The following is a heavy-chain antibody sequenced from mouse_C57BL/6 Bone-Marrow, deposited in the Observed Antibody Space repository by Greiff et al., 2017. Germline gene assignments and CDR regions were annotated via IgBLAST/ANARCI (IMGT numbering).Heavy chain of an antibody. J-gene: IGHJ2*01. D-gene: IGHD1-1*01. Sequence: QVQLQQPGAELVMPGASVKLSCKASGYTFTSYWMHWVKQRPGQGLEWIGEIDPSDSYTNYNQKFKGKSTLTVDKSSSTAYMQLSSLTSEDSAVSYCARERGFISTVVVPSDYWGQGTTLTVSS. CDR1: GYTFTSYW. CDR2: IDPSDSYT. V-gene: IGHV1-69*01. CDR3: ARERGFISTVVVPSDY.